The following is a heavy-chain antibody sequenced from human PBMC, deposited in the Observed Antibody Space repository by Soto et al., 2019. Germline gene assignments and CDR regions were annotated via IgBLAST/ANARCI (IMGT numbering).Heavy chain of an antibody. D-gene: IGHD6-13*01. CDR2: FSYSVTT. J-gene: IGHJ4*02. V-gene: IGHV4-61*01. Sequence: QVQLQESGPGLVKPSETLSLTCSVSGDSVSSRNYQWSWIRQPPGKGLEWIGYFSYSVTTNNNPSIKRQVNLSVSTTKNQFSLRLSSVTAADTAVYYCARENRSSLDYWGQGAMVTVAS. CDR3: ARENRSSLDY. CDR1: GDSVSSRNYQ.